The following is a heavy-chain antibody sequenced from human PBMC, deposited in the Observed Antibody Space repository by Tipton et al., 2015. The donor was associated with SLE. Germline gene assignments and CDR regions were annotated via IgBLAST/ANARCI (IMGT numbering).Heavy chain of an antibody. CDR2: ISYDGSNK. CDR1: GFTFSTYP. CDR3: AKEEDGDYYFDS. D-gene: IGHD4-17*01. V-gene: IGHV3-30*09. J-gene: IGHJ4*02. Sequence: SLRLSCAASGFTFSTYPLHWVRQSPGKGLEWVAGISYDGSNKFYTESVMGRFAISRDTSTNTLFLQMNDLRDEDTAVYYCAKEEDGDYYFDSWGQGTLVSVSS.